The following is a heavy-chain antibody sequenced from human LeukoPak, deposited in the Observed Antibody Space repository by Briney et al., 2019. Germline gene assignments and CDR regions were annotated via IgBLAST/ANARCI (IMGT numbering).Heavy chain of an antibody. CDR3: AARGYSGYWHGDY. J-gene: IGHJ4*02. Sequence: GGSLRLSCAASGFTFSSYAMSWVRQAPGKGLEWVSAISGSGGSTYYADSVKGRFTISRDNSKNTLYLQMNSLRAEDTAVYYCAARGYSGYWHGDYWGQGTLVTVSS. D-gene: IGHD5-12*01. CDR1: GFTFSSYA. CDR2: ISGSGGST. V-gene: IGHV3-23*01.